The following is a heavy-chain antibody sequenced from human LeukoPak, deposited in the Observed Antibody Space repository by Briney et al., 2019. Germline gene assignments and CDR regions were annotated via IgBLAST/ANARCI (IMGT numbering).Heavy chain of an antibody. CDR2: ILPHSGDT. CDR1: GYSFSVYY. J-gene: IGHJ4*02. V-gene: IGHV1-2*02. D-gene: IGHD5/OR15-5a*01. CDR3: ARPPRDLVSAAPFDY. Sequence: ASVKVSFKASGYSFSVYYIEWLRQVPGEGLEWVGWILPHSGDTFYAQKFRGRVTMAADTSISTAYMELSRLQSDDTGIYFCARPPRDLVSAAPFDYWGQGTLVAVSS.